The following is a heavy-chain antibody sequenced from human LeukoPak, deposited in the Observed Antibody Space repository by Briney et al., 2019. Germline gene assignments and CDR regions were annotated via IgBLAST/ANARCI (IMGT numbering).Heavy chain of an antibody. J-gene: IGHJ4*02. Sequence: ETGGSLRLSCVASGFTFSESWMTWVRQAPGRGLQWVSSININGDATGYADSVKGRFTISRDNSRNTLYLQMNSLRVEDTAVYYCAKEIRPNDQWGRGTLVTVSS. CDR3: AKEIRPNDQ. CDR2: ININGDAT. CDR1: GFTFSESW. V-gene: IGHV3-23*01.